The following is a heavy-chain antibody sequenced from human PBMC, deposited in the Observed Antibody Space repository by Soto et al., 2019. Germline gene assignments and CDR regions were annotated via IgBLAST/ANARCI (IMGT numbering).Heavy chain of an antibody. D-gene: IGHD3-9*01. V-gene: IGHV3-7*04. CDR2: IKQDGSEE. Sequence: EVQLVQSGGGVVQPGESLRLSCAASGFSFSSYWMSWVRQAPGKGLEWLASIKQDGSEEYSADSVKGRFTIPRDSAKTSLYLQMNSLGAEDTAVYYCARDFDRTPGIYWGQGTLVTVSS. CDR3: ARDFDRTPGIY. CDR1: GFSFSSYW. J-gene: IGHJ4*02.